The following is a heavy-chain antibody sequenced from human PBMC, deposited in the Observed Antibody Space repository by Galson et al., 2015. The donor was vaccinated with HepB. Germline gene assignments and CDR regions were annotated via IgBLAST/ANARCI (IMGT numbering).Heavy chain of an antibody. J-gene: IGHJ5*02. CDR3: ARGRGYSYGLWGWFDP. Sequence: QSGAEVKKPGESLKISCKASGYTFTSYYMHWVRQAPGQGLEWMGIIHPSGGSTSYAQKFQGRVTMTRDTSTSTVYMEQSSLRSEDTAVYYCARGRGYSYGLWGWFDPWGQGTLVTVSS. CDR2: IHPSGGST. CDR1: GYTFTSYY. V-gene: IGHV1-46*01. D-gene: IGHD5-18*01.